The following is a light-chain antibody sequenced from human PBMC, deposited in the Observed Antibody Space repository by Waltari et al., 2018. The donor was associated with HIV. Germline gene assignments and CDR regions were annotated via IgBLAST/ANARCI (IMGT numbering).Light chain of an antibody. V-gene: IGKV1-5*03. J-gene: IGKJ1*01. CDR2: KAS. Sequence: VGDRVTITCRATQSISRWLAWYQQKPGKAPKLLIYKASTLHTGVPSRFSGSGSGTEFTLPIDSLQPDDFATYYCQQYDSSLTFGQGTKVDI. CDR3: QQYDSSLT. CDR1: QSISRW.